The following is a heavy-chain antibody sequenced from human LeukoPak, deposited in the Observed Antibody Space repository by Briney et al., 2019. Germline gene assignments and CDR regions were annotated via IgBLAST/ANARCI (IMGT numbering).Heavy chain of an antibody. D-gene: IGHD3-10*01. Sequence: PGGSLRLSCAASGFTFSSYEMNWVRQAPGKGLEWVSYISSSGSTIYYADSVKGRFTISRDNAKNSLYLQMNSLRAEDTAVYYCAAWYYSTGRPDYWGQGTLVTVSS. CDR2: ISSSGSTI. J-gene: IGHJ4*02. V-gene: IGHV3-48*03. CDR3: AAWYYSTGRPDY. CDR1: GFTFSSYE.